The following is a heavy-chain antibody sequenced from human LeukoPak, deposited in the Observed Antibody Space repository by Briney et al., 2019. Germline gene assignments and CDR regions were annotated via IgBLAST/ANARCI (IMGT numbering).Heavy chain of an antibody. D-gene: IGHD6-19*01. V-gene: IGHV4-39*01. CDR2: IYYSGST. J-gene: IGHJ4*02. Sequence: PSETLSLTCTVSGGSISSSSYCCGWIRQPPGKGLEWIGSIYYSGSTYYNPSLKSRVTISVDTSKNQFSLKLSSVTAADTAVYYCATPPPYSSGYFDYWGQGTLVTVSS. CDR1: GGSISSSSYC. CDR3: ATPPPYSSGYFDY.